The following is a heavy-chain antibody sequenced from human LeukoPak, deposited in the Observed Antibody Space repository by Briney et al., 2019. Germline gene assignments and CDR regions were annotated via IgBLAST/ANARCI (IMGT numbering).Heavy chain of an antibody. D-gene: IGHD5-18*01. CDR2: IYYTGST. V-gene: IGHV4-59*11. Sequence: SETLSLTCTVSGASISDHYWTWVRQPPGKRLEWIGYIYYTGSTNYNPSLKSRVAISLDTSKNQFSLKLTSVTAADTAVYYCARGYTYGPPVEYWGQGTLVTVSS. J-gene: IGHJ4*02. CDR3: ARGYTYGPPVEY. CDR1: GASISDHY.